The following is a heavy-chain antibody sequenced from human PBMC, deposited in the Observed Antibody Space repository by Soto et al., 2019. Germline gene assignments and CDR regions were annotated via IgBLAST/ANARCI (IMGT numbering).Heavy chain of an antibody. V-gene: IGHV2-70*04. CDR3: ARAFYGMDV. CDR1: GFSLSGSGMR. J-gene: IGHJ6*02. CDR2: IDWEDTK. Sequence: SGPTLVNPTQTLTLTCTVSGFSLSGSGMRVTWIRQPPGKALEWLARIDWEDTKLYSTSLKTRLTISKDTSKNQVVLTMTNVDPADTGTYYCARAFYGMDVWGQGTTVTSP.